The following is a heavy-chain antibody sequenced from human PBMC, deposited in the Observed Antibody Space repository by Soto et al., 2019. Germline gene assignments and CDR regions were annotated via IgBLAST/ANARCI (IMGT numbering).Heavy chain of an antibody. CDR2: IKQDGSEK. D-gene: IGHD5-12*01. V-gene: IGHV3-7*03. CDR1: GFSFSSFW. Sequence: GSLRLSCAASGFSFSSFWMIWVRQAPGKGLEWVAIIKQDGSEKHIVDSVKGRFTVSRDNAEKSLYLQMDSLRPDDTALYYCVRGYSDYTDYFDYWGQGALVTVSS. CDR3: VRGYSDYTDYFDY. J-gene: IGHJ4*02.